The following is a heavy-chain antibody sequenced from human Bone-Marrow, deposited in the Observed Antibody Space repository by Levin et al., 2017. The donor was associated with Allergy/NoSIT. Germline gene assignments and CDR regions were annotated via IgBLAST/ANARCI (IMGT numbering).Heavy chain of an antibody. D-gene: IGHD3-3*01. CDR3: ARSWGKGTYDCYYDMDV. V-gene: IGHV3-64D*06. J-gene: IGHJ6*03. CDR2: ISNNGGPT. CDR1: GFPFSSYP. Sequence: GESLKISCSASGFPFSSYPMQWVRQAPGKGLEYVSGISNNGGPTYYTDSVKGRFTISRDNSKSTLYLQMSSLRAEDTAVYHCARSWGKGTYDCYYDMDVWGKGTRVTVSS.